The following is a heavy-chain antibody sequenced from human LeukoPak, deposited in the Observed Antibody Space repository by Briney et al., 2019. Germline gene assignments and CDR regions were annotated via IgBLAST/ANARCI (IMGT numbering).Heavy chain of an antibody. V-gene: IGHV4-61*02. CDR3: ARVNWSGYDFRGAFDI. CDR1: GGSISSGSYY. D-gene: IGHD5-12*01. CDR2: IYTSGST. J-gene: IGHJ3*02. Sequence: SETLSLTCTVSGGSISSGSYYWSWIRQPAGKGLEWIGRIYTSGSTNYNPSLKSRVTISVDTSKNQFSLKLSSVTAADTAVYYCARVNWSGYDFRGAFDIWGQGTMVTVPS.